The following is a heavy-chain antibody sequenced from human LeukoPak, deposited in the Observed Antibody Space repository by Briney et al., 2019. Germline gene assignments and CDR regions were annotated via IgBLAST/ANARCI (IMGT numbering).Heavy chain of an antibody. Sequence: SETLSLTCAVYGGSFSGYYWSWIRQPPGKGLERIGEINHSGSTNYNPSLKSRVTISVDTSKNQFSLKLSSMTAADTAVYYCARGWFRDPFDYWGQGTLVTVSS. CDR1: GGSFSGYY. CDR2: INHSGST. J-gene: IGHJ4*02. CDR3: ARGWFRDPFDY. V-gene: IGHV4-34*01. D-gene: IGHD3-10*01.